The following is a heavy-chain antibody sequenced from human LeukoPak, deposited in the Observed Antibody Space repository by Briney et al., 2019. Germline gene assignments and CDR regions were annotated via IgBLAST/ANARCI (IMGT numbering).Heavy chain of an antibody. CDR2: IYYSGST. CDR3: ARAQYYYDSTIGHFDY. D-gene: IGHD3-22*01. CDR1: GGSISSGDYY. V-gene: IGHV4-30-4*01. Sequence: SETLSLTCTVSGGSISSGDYYWRWIRQPPGKGLEWIGYIYYSGSTYYNPSLKSRVTISVDTSKNQFSLKLSSVTAADTAVYYCARAQYYYDSTIGHFDYWGQGTLVTVSS. J-gene: IGHJ4*02.